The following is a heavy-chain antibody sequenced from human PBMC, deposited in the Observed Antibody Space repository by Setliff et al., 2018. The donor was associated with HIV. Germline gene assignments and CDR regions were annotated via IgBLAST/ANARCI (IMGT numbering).Heavy chain of an antibody. Sequence: GGSLRLSCAASGLIVNTNYMSWARQAPGKGLEWVSVIYRSGDTYYADSVKGRFTISRDNSKNTLYLQMNSLRAEDTAVYYCARDYTYYDFWSGYNYYYMDVWGKGTTVTVSS. CDR2: IYRSGDT. D-gene: IGHD3-3*01. CDR1: GLIVNTNY. J-gene: IGHJ6*03. V-gene: IGHV3-66*03. CDR3: ARDYTYYDFWSGYNYYYMDV.